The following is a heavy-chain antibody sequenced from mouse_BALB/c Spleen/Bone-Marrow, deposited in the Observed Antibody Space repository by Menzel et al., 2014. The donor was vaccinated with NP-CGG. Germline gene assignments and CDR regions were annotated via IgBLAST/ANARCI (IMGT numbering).Heavy chain of an antibody. V-gene: IGHV1-9*01. Sequence: VQLQESGAELLKHGASVKISCKATGYTFSSYWIEWVKQRPGHGLEWIGEILPGSGSTNYNEKFKGNATFTADTSSNTAYMQLSSLTSEDSAVYYCSRGDYFDYWGQCTTLTVSS. J-gene: IGHJ2*01. CDR1: GYTFSSYW. CDR3: SRGDYFDY. CDR2: ILPGSGST.